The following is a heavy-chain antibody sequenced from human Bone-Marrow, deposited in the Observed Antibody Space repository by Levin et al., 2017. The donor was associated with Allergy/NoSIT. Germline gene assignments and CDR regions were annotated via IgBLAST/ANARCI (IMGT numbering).Heavy chain of an antibody. CDR1: GYTFTGYY. V-gene: IGHV1-2*06. CDR2: INPNSGGT. CDR3: ATGYYDILTGYYLTHAFDI. J-gene: IGHJ3*02. Sequence: GASVKVSCKASGYTFTGYYMHWVRQAPGQGLEWMGRINPNSGGTNYAQKFQGRVTMTRDTSISTAYMELSRLRSDDTAVYYCATGYYDILTGYYLTHAFDIWGQGTMVTVSS. D-gene: IGHD3-9*01.